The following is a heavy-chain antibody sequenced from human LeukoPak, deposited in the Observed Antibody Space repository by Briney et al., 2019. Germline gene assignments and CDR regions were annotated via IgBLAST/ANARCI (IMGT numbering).Heavy chain of an antibody. CDR3: VKVWWFGELLGGVFDY. Sequence: GGSLRLSCSASGFTFSSYAMHWVRQAPGKGLEYVSAISSNGGSTYYADSVEGRFTISRDNSKNTLYLQKSSLRAEDTAVYYCVKVWWFGELLGGVFDYWGQGTLVTVSS. CDR1: GFTFSSYA. CDR2: ISSNGGST. V-gene: IGHV3-64D*06. D-gene: IGHD3-10*01. J-gene: IGHJ4*02.